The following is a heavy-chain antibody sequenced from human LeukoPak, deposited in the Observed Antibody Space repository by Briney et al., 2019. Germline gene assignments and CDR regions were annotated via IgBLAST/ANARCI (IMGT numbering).Heavy chain of an antibody. Sequence: SQTLSLTCTVSGGSISSGSYYWSRIRQPAGKGLEWIGRIYTSGSTNYNPSLKSRVTISVDTSKNQFSLKLSSVTAADTAVYYCARRNYYYYYGMDVWGQGTTVTVSS. V-gene: IGHV4-61*02. CDR2: IYTSGST. CDR1: GGSISSGSYY. J-gene: IGHJ6*02. CDR3: ARRNYYYYYGMDV.